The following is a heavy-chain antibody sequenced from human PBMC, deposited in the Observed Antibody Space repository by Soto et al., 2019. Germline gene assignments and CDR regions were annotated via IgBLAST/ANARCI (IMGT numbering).Heavy chain of an antibody. V-gene: IGHV3-21*01. CDR1: GFTFSSYS. D-gene: IGHD6-6*01. CDR3: ARDGAPIAARRVHFDY. CDR2: ISSSSSYI. Sequence: GSLRLSCAASGFTFSSYSMNWVRQAPGKGLEWVSSISSSSSYIYYADSVKGRFTISRDNAKNSLYLQMNSLRAEDTAVYYCARDGAPIAARRVHFDYWGQGTLVTVSS. J-gene: IGHJ4*02.